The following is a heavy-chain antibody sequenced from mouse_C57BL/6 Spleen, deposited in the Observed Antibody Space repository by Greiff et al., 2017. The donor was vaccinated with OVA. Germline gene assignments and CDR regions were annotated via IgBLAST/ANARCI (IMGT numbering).Heavy chain of an antibody. Sequence: QVQLQQSGAELVKPGASVKISCKASGYAFSSYWMNWVKQRPGKGLEWIGQIYPGDGDTNYNGKFKGKATLTADKSSSTAYMQLSSLTSEDSAVYFCAREGAITTVVPDYWGQGTTLTVSS. CDR1: GYAFSSYW. V-gene: IGHV1-80*01. CDR2: IYPGDGDT. CDR3: AREGAITTVVPDY. D-gene: IGHD1-1*01. J-gene: IGHJ2*01.